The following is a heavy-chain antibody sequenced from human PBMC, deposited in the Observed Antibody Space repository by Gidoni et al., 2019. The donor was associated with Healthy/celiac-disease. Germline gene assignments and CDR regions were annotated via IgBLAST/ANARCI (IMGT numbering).Heavy chain of an antibody. CDR2: IYHSGST. J-gene: IGHJ3*02. CDR3: ARPGGIRSSWRSNRDAFDI. CDR1: GGSLSSSNC. Sequence: QVQLQASGPGLVKPSGTLSPTCAVSGGSLSSSNCWRWVRQPPGKGLEWIGEIYHSGSTNYNPSLKSRVTISVDKSKNQFSLKLRSVTAADTAVYYCARPGGIRSSWRSNRDAFDIWSQGTMVTVSS. D-gene: IGHD6-13*01. V-gene: IGHV4-4*02.